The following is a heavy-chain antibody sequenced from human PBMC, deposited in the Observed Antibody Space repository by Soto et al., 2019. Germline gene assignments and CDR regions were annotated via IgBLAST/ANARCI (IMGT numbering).Heavy chain of an antibody. D-gene: IGHD5-12*01. Sequence: KSSETLSLTXTVSGGSISSGGYYWSWIRQHPGKGLEWIGYIYYSGSTYYNPSLKSRVTISVDTSKNQFSLKLSSVTAADTAVYYCARVVVDLYYYGMDVWGQGTTVTVSS. CDR1: GGSISSGGYY. CDR3: ARVVVDLYYYGMDV. V-gene: IGHV4-31*02. CDR2: IYYSGST. J-gene: IGHJ6*02.